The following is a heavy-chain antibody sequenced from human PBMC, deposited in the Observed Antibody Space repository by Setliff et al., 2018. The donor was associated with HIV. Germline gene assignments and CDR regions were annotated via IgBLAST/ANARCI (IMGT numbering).Heavy chain of an antibody. D-gene: IGHD5-12*01. V-gene: IGHV1-3*03. J-gene: IGHJ4*02. CDR3: ARYTVGSMVDY. Sequence: ASVKVSCKASGYIFTSNTIHWVRQAPGQRLQWMGCISGSGNTKFSQEFQGRVTLTRDTSANTAYMELSSLMSEDMAVYYCARYTVGSMVDYWGPGTLVTVSS. CDR2: ISGSGNT. CDR1: GYIFTSNT.